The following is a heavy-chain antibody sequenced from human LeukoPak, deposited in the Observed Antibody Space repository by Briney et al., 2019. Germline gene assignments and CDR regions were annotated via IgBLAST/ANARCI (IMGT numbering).Heavy chain of an antibody. CDR1: GGSISSSSYY. V-gene: IGHV4-39*07. D-gene: IGHD2-2*01. J-gene: IGHJ3*02. Sequence: KPSETLSLTCTVSGGSISSSSYYWGWIRQPPGKGLEWIGSIYYSGSTYYNPSLKSRVTISVDTSKNQFSLKLSSVTAADTAVYYCARGPWAYQLPDQPNAFDIWGQGTMVTVSS. CDR3: ARGPWAYQLPDQPNAFDI. CDR2: IYYSGST.